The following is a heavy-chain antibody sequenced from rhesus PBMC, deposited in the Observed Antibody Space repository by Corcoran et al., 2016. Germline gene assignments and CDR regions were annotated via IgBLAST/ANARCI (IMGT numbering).Heavy chain of an antibody. J-gene: IGHJ1*01. D-gene: IGHD2-21*01. CDR1: GGSISGYYL. Sequence: QVQLQESGPGVVKPSETLSLTCAVSGGSISGYYLWSWIRQPPGKGLEWVGYIYGGSGSTIYNPSPKSRVIISIDTSKNQFSLKLSSVTAADTAVDYCARAECTGSGCYPRYFEFWGQGALVTVSS. CDR3: ARAECTGSGCYPRYFEF. V-gene: IGHV4S7*01. CDR2: IYGGSGST.